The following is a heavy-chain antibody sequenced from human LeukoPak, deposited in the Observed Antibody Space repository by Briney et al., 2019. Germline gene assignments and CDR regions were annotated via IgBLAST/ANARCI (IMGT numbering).Heavy chain of an antibody. CDR1: GFTFSSYW. CDR3: ARVKGVPAAKNYFDY. V-gene: IGHV3-7*01. CDR2: IKQDGSEK. Sequence: GGSLRLSCAASGFTFSSYWMSWVRQAPGKGLEWVANIKQDGSEKYYVDSVEGRFTIPRDNAKNSLYLQMNSLRAEDTAVYYCARVKGVPAAKNYFDYWGQGTLVTVSS. D-gene: IGHD2-2*01. J-gene: IGHJ4*02.